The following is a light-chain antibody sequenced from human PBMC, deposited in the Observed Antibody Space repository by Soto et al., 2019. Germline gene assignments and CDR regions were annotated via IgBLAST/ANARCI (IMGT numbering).Light chain of an antibody. Sequence: EIVMTQSPATLSVSPGERATLFCRASQSVGRTLAWYQQKPGQSPRLLVYGASTRANGTPARFSGSGSGTECTLTISSLQSEDVAVYYCQQYNQWPPYTFGQGTKVEIK. CDR1: QSVGRT. CDR3: QQYNQWPPYT. J-gene: IGKJ2*01. CDR2: GAS. V-gene: IGKV3-15*01.